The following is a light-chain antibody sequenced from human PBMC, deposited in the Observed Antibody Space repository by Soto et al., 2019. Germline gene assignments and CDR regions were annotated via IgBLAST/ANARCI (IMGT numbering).Light chain of an antibody. V-gene: IGKV4-1*01. CDR3: QQYFSFPWT. J-gene: IGKJ1*01. CDR2: WAS. CDR1: QSVLYSSNNKNY. Sequence: DIVMTQSPDSLAVSLGERATINCKSSQSVLYSSNNKNYLAWYQQRPGQPPNLLIYWASTRESGVPDRFSGSGSGTDXXLXISXXQAEDVAIYYCQQYFSFPWTFGQGTKVEIK.